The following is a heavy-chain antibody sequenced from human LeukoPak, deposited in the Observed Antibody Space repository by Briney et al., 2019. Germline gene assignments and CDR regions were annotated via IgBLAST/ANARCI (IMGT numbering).Heavy chain of an antibody. J-gene: IGHJ5*02. Sequence: VGSLRLSCAASGFTFSNFAMSWVRQAPGKGLEWVSAISGSGGSTYYADSVKGRFTISRDNSKNTLYLQMNSLRAEDTAVYYCAKDPITMVRGVIPGYNWFDPWGQGTLVTVSS. CDR2: ISGSGGST. D-gene: IGHD3-10*01. CDR1: GFTFSNFA. CDR3: AKDPITMVRGVIPGYNWFDP. V-gene: IGHV3-23*01.